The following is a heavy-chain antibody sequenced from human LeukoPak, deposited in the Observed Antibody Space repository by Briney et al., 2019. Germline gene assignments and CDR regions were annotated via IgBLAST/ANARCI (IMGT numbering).Heavy chain of an antibody. J-gene: IGHJ4*02. CDR2: INPNSGGT. Sequence: GASVKVSCKASGYTFTSYGISWVRQAPGQGLEWMGWINPNSGGTNYAQKFQGRVTMTRDTSISTAYMELSRLRSDDTAVYYCARGGGYDILTGYLDYWGQGTLVTVSS. D-gene: IGHD3-9*01. CDR3: ARGGGYDILTGYLDY. V-gene: IGHV1-2*02. CDR1: GYTFTSYG.